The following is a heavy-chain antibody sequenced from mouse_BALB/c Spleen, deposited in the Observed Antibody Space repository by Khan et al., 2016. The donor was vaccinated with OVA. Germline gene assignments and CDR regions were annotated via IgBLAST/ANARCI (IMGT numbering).Heavy chain of an antibody. CDR3: AGEGDHGGLAY. D-gene: IGHD1-1*02. CDR2: ISNRGTTS. Sequence: EVELVESGGDLVQPGGSLKLSCATSGFTFSDYYMYWVRQTPEKRLEWVAYISNRGTTSYYPDTLRGRFTLSRDNAKNTLYLQWSRLKSEDTAIYYGAGEGDHGGLAYWGQGTLVTVSA. CDR1: GFTFSDYY. J-gene: IGHJ3*01. V-gene: IGHV5-12*02.